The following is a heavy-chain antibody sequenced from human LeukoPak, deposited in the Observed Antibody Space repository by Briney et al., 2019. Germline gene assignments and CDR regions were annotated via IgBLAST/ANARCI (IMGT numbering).Heavy chain of an antibody. CDR3: ARFRSAVVRGGYYHYMDV. D-gene: IGHD3-10*02. CDR2: IYTSGST. CDR1: GGSISSGSYY. V-gene: IGHV4-61*02. Sequence: SQTLSLTCTVSGGSISSGSYYRSWIRQPAGKGLEWIGRIYTSGSTNYNPSLKSRVTISVDTSKNQFSLKLSSVTAVDTAVYYCARFRSAVVRGGYYHYMDVWGKGTTVTVSS. J-gene: IGHJ6*03.